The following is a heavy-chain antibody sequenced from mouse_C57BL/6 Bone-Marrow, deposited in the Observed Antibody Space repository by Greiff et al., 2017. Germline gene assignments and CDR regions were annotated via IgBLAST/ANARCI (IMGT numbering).Heavy chain of an antibody. CDR1: GYTFTTYP. V-gene: IGHV1-47*01. CDR3: TREKDYYGSSYDY. CDR2: FHPYNDDT. D-gene: IGHD1-1*01. J-gene: IGHJ2*01. Sequence: QVQLLQSGAELVKPGASVKMSCKASGYTFTTYPIEWMQQNPGKSLEWIANFHPYNDDTKYTEKFKGKATLTVAKSSSTAYMELHSLTSEDSAVDYCTREKDYYGSSYDYWGQGTTLTVSS.